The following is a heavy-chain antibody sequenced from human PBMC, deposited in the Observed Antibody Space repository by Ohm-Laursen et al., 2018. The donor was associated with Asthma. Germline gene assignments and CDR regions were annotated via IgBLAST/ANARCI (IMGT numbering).Heavy chain of an antibody. J-gene: IGHJ6*02. CDR3: ARGGWDTVTYYYYYYGMDV. CDR2: IYYSGST. CDR1: GDSISSGNNY. V-gene: IGHV4-61*01. Sequence: SETLSLTCTVSGDSISSGNNYWSWIRQPPGKGLEWIGYIYYSGSTNYNPSLKSRVTISVDTSKNQFSLKLSSVTAADTAVYYCARGGWDTVTYYYYYYGMDVWGQGTTVTVSS. D-gene: IGHD4-17*01.